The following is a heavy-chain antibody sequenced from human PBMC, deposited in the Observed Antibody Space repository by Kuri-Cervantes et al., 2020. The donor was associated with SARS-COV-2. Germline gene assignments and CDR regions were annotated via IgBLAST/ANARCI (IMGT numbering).Heavy chain of an antibody. J-gene: IGHJ4*02. V-gene: IGHV3-21*01. D-gene: IGHD1-26*01. CDR2: VSSSSSYI. CDR1: GFTFSSYA. CDR3: ARPYSGSYMGYFDY. Sequence: GGSLRLSCAASGFTFSSYAMHWVRQAPGKGLEWVSSVSSSSSYIYYADSVKGRFTISRDNAKNSLYLQMNSLRAEDTAVYYCARPYSGSYMGYFDYWGQGTLVTVSS.